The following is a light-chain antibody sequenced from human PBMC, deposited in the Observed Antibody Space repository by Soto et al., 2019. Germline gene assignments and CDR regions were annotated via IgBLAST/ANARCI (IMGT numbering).Light chain of an antibody. V-gene: IGKV3-15*01. CDR1: QSVSRY. Sequence: EIVMTQSPATLSVSPGETATLSCRASQSVSRYLAWYQHRPGQAPRLLIYDASTRATGIPARFSGSGSGTEFTLTISGLLSEDFAVYSCQQCSDWPLFTFGHGTRLEIK. CDR2: DAS. CDR3: QQCSDWPLFT. J-gene: IGKJ5*01.